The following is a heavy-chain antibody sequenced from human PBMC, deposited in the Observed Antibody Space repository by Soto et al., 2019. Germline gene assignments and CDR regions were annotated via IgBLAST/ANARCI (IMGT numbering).Heavy chain of an antibody. V-gene: IGHV4-30-2*01. J-gene: IGHJ4*02. CDR3: ARGGDYFDY. Sequence: QLQLQESGSGLVKPSQTLSLTCGVSGGSVSGGGYSWSWIRQPPGKGLEWIGYIWLSGSTYYNPSLKSRVTIPIDRSKNQFSLRLSSVTAADTAVYYCARGGDYFDYWGQGTLVTVSS. CDR1: GGSVSGGGYS. CDR2: IWLSGST.